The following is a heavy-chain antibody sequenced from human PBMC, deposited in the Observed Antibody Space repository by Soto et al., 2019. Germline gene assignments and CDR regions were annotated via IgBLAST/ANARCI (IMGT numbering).Heavy chain of an antibody. CDR3: AHKGPEDWPLDY. Sequence: GSGPTAGEPTQTLTLTCAFSGFSLSTSGVGVGWIRQPPGKALEWLAVIYWDDSKHYSPSLRSRLTITKDTSKNQVVLTMTNMDPMDTGTYYCAHKGPEDWPLDYWGQGTLVTVSS. D-gene: IGHD3-9*01. J-gene: IGHJ4*02. V-gene: IGHV2-5*02. CDR2: IYWDDSK. CDR1: GFSLSTSGVG.